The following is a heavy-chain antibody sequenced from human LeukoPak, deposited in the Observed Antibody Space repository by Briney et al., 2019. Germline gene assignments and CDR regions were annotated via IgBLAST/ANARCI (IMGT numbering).Heavy chain of an antibody. Sequence: TGGSLRLSCAASGFTFSSSAMHWVRQAPGKGLEWVSYISSSSSTIYYADSVKGRFTISRDSAKNSLYLQMNSLRAEDTAVYYCARDFDYYDSSGYYAYFQHWGQGTLVTVSS. CDR2: ISSSSSTI. D-gene: IGHD3-22*01. CDR1: GFTFSSSA. J-gene: IGHJ1*01. CDR3: ARDFDYYDSSGYYAYFQH. V-gene: IGHV3-48*01.